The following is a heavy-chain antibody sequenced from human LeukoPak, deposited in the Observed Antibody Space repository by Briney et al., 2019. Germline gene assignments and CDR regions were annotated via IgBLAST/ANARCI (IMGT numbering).Heavy chain of an antibody. D-gene: IGHD6-19*01. J-gene: IGHJ3*02. V-gene: IGHV3-7*03. CDR3: ARDPYSSGLLTFDI. CDR2: IKQDGSER. Sequence: TGGSLRLSCAASGFTFSSYWMSWVHQAPGKGLEWVANIKQDGSERYYVDSVKGRFTISRDNAKNSLYLQMNSLRAEDTAVYYCARDPYSSGLLTFDIWGHGTMVTVSS. CDR1: GFTFSSYW.